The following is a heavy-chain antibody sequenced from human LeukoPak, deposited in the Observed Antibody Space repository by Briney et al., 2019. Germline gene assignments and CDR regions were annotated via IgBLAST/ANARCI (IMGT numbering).Heavy chain of an antibody. Sequence: GSLRLSCAASGFTFSSYWMSWVRQPPGKGLEWIGEINHSGSTNYNPSLKSRVTISVDTSKNQFSLKLSSVTAADTAVYYCASTRTGYSSGYFDLWGRGTLVTVSS. J-gene: IGHJ2*01. CDR3: ASTRTGYSSGYFDL. D-gene: IGHD6-19*01. CDR1: GFTFSSYW. V-gene: IGHV4-34*01. CDR2: INHSGST.